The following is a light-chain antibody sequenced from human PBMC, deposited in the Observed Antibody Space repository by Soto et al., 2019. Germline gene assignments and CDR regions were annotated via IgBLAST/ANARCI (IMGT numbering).Light chain of an antibody. CDR2: KAS. V-gene: IGKV1-5*03. CDR3: QQHDTYSWT. J-gene: IGKJ1*01. CDR1: QSISSW. Sequence: DIQMTQSPSTLSASVGDRVTITCRASQSISSWLAWYQQKPGKAPKLLIYKASSLESGVPSRFSGTGSGTEFTITISSLQPDDFASYYCQQHDTYSWTFGQGTRVEIK.